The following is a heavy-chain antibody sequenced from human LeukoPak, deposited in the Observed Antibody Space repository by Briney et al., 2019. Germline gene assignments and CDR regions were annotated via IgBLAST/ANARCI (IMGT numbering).Heavy chain of an antibody. CDR2: ISNNGGSS. J-gene: IGHJ4*02. CDR1: GFTFSAYA. CDR3: VKITSVTGGDC. D-gene: IGHD1-1*01. Sequence: GGSLRLSCSASGFTFSAYAMYWVRQAPGKGLEYVSGISNNGGSSFYADSVKGRFTISRDNSKNTLYLQMSSLRAEDTAVYYCVKITSVTGGDCWGQGTRLAVSS. V-gene: IGHV3-64D*09.